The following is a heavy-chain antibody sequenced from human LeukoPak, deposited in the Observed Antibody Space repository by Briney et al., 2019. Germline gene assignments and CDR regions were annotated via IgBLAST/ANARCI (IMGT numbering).Heavy chain of an antibody. D-gene: IGHD3-22*01. J-gene: IGHJ4*02. CDR1: GFTFSSYW. CDR2: ISGSGGST. Sequence: GGSLRLSCAASGFTFSSYWMHWVRQAPGKGLEWVSAISGSGGSTYYADSVKGRFTISRDNSKNTLYLQMNSLRAEDTAVYYCAKEANYYDSSGYSTDYWGQGTLVTVSS. V-gene: IGHV3-23*01. CDR3: AKEANYYDSSGYSTDY.